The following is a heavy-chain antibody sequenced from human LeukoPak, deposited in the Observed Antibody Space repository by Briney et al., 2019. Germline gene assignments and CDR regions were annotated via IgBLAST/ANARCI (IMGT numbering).Heavy chain of an antibody. Sequence: GGFLRLSCTASGFSFRSFAMSWVRQAPGQGLEWVSSISGGGEDTYYADSVKGRFTISRDNSETTLYLQMNSLGADDTALYYCARTIGQYTNTWLYYYYGLDVWGQGTTVTVSS. J-gene: IGHJ6*02. CDR1: GFSFRSFA. V-gene: IGHV3-23*01. D-gene: IGHD6-13*01. CDR2: ISGGGEDT. CDR3: ARTIGQYTNTWLYYYYGLDV.